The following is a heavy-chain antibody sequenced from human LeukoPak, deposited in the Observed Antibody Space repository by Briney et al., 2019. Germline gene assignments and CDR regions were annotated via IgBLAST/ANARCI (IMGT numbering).Heavy chain of an antibody. J-gene: IGHJ4*02. V-gene: IGHV3-7*03. Sequence: PGGSLRLSCAASGFTFSSYWMSWVRQSPGKGLEGVANIKQEGSEKYYVDSVKGLFTISRDNAKNSLYLQMNSLRAEDRAVYYCAREGDPQSALLWFGEHRGYFDYWGQGTLVTVSS. D-gene: IGHD3-10*01. CDR3: AREGDPQSALLWFGEHRGYFDY. CDR1: GFTFSSYW. CDR2: IKQEGSEK.